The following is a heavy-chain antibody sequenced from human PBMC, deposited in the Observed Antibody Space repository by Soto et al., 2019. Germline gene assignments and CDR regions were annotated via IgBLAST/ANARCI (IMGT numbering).Heavy chain of an antibody. CDR2: IYSGGST. CDR1: GFTVSSNY. V-gene: IGHV3-53*01. CDR3: ARYCSGGSCYYGMDV. J-gene: IGHJ6*02. Sequence: GSLRLSCAASGFTVSSNYMSWVRQAPGKGLEWVSVIYSGGSTYYADSVKGRFTISRDNSKNTLYLQMNSLRAEDTAVYYCARYCSGGSCYYGMDVWGQGTTVTVSS. D-gene: IGHD2-15*01.